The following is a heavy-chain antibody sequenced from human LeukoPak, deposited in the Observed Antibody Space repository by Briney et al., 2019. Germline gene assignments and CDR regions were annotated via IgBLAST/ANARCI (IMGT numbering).Heavy chain of an antibody. CDR1: GYSFTSYW. D-gene: IGHD4-17*01. CDR3: AIAPSTTLRFFDY. CDR2: IDPSDSYT. Sequence: GESLKISCKGSGYSFTSYWISWVRQMPGKGLEWMGRIDPSDSYTNYSPSFQGHVTISADKSISTPYLHWSSLKASDTAMYYCAIAPSTTLRFFDYWAQGTLVTVSS. V-gene: IGHV5-10-1*01. J-gene: IGHJ4*02.